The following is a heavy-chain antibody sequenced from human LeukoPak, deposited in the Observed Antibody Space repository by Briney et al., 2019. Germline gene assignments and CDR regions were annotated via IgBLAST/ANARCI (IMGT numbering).Heavy chain of an antibody. V-gene: IGHV3-30-3*02. CDR3: VKGESCGGDCYSVLGY. CDR1: GFTFSSYA. J-gene: IGHJ1*01. CDR2: ISYDGNNK. D-gene: IGHD2-21*02. Sequence: GRSLRLSCAASGFTFSSYAMHWVRQAPGKGLEWVAVISYDGNNKYYADSVKGRFTISRDNSKNTLYLQMNSLRAEDTALYYCVKGESCGGDCYSVLGYWGQGTLVTVSS.